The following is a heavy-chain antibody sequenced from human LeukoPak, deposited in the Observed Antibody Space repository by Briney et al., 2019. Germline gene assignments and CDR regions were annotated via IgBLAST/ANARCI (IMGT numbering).Heavy chain of an antibody. V-gene: IGHV3-48*01. CDR3: ASGWTY. D-gene: IGHD6-19*01. Sequence: GGSLRLSCAAAGFIFSSYSMNWVRQAPGKGLEWVSYISSSSNTMYYADSVKGRFTISRDNAKNTLYLQMNSLRAEDTAIYYCASGWTYWGQGTLVTVSS. CDR1: GFIFSSYS. J-gene: IGHJ4*02. CDR2: ISSSSNTM.